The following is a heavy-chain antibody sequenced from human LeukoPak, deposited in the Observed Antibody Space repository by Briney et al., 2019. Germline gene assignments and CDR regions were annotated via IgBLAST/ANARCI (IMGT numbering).Heavy chain of an antibody. J-gene: IGHJ3*01. V-gene: IGHV3-21*04. Sequence: GGSLRLSCAASGFTFSSYSMNWVRQAPGKGLEWVSSISSSSSYIYYADSVKGRFTISRDNAKNSLFLQMNSLRAEDTAVYYCVRGGIAVAAANPHWGQGTMVTVSS. CDR1: GFTFSSYS. D-gene: IGHD6-19*01. CDR2: ISSSSSYI. CDR3: VRGGIAVAAANPH.